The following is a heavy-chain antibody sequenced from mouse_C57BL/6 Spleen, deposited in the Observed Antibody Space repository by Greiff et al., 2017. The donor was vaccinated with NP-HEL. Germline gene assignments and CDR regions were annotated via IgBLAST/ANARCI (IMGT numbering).Heavy chain of an antibody. V-gene: IGHV1-76*01. CDR1: GYTFTDYY. CDR3: ARGPGSRTYFDV. J-gene: IGHJ1*03. D-gene: IGHD1-1*01. Sequence: VQLQQSGAELVRPGASVKLSCKASGYTFTDYYINWVKQRPGQGLEWIARIYPGSGNTYYNEKFKGKATLTAEKSSSTAYMQLSSLTSEDSAVYFCARGPGSRTYFDVWGTGTTVTVSS. CDR2: IYPGSGNT.